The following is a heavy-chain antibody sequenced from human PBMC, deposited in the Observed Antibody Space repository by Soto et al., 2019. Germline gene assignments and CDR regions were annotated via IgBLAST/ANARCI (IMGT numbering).Heavy chain of an antibody. CDR2: ISYDGSNK. Sequence: QVQLVESGGGVVQPGRSLRLSCAASGFTFSSYAMHWVRQAPGKGLEWVAVISYDGSNKYYADSVKGRFTISRDNSKNTLYLQMTSRRAEDTAVYYCAREVPSVLRFLEWLLNDAFDIWGQGTMVTVSS. J-gene: IGHJ3*02. D-gene: IGHD3-3*01. V-gene: IGHV3-30-3*01. CDR3: AREVPSVLRFLEWLLNDAFDI. CDR1: GFTFSSYA.